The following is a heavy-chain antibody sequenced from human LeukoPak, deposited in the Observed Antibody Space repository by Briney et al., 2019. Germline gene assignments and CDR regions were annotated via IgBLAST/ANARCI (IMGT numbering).Heavy chain of an antibody. Sequence: SETLSLTCTVSGGSISSYYWSWIRQPPGKGLEWIGYIYYSGSTNYNPSLKSRVTISVDTSKNQFSLKLTSVAAADTAVYYCARVIPTLGGWFDPWGQGTLVTVSS. CDR2: IYYSGST. V-gene: IGHV4-59*08. CDR1: GGSISSYY. CDR3: ARVIPTLGGWFDP. J-gene: IGHJ5*02. D-gene: IGHD2-2*02.